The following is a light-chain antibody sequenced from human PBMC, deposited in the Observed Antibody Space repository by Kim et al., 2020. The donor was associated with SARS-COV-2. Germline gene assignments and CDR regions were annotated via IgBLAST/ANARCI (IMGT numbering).Light chain of an antibody. J-gene: IGKJ2*01. Sequence: LSASSGTRVHITCQASQDINNPLTWYQHKPGKAPELLIYDASNLETGVPSRFSGSGFGTDFTFIITSLQPEDIATYYCQQYDNLYTFGQGTKLEI. V-gene: IGKV1-33*01. CDR2: DAS. CDR3: QQYDNLYT. CDR1: QDINNP.